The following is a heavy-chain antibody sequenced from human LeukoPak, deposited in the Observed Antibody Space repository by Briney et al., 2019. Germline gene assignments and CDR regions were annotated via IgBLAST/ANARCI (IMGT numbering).Heavy chain of an antibody. Sequence: SVKVSCKASRGTFSSYAISWVRQAPGQGLEWMGGIIPIFGTANYAQKFQGRVTITADESTSTAYMELSSLRSEDTAVYYCARVGGYCSSTSCRNWFDPWGQGTLVTVSS. CDR1: RGTFSSYA. CDR2: IIPIFGTA. V-gene: IGHV1-69*01. J-gene: IGHJ5*02. D-gene: IGHD2-2*01. CDR3: ARVGGYCSSTSCRNWFDP.